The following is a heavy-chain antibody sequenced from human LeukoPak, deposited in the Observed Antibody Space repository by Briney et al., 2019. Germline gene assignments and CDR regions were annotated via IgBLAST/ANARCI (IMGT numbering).Heavy chain of an antibody. D-gene: IGHD4-17*01. V-gene: IGHV3-49*03. J-gene: IGHJ4*02. Sequence: GGSLRLSCSASGFTFDDYAVSWFRQALGKGLEWVGFIRSKAFGGTPEYAASVRGRFTISRDDSKSIAYLQMNSLKTEDTAVYYCTRNTVTVHFDYWSQGTLVTVSS. CDR2: IRSKAFGGTP. CDR1: GFTFDDYA. CDR3: TRNTVTVHFDY.